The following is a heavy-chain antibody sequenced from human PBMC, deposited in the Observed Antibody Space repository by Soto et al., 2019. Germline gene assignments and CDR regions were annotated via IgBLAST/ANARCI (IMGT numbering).Heavy chain of an antibody. D-gene: IGHD5-12*01. CDR3: ASALSGYVT. J-gene: IGHJ4*02. CDR2: ITAGNGDT. Sequence: QVQLVQSGPEMKKPGASVKLSCKASGITYNTYAIHWVRQAPGQGLEWMGWITAGNGDTRISHNFQGRVTLTRDTSASTVYMDLDSLKSEDTGVYYCASALSGYVTWGQGTLVTVSS. V-gene: IGHV1-3*01. CDR1: GITYNTYA.